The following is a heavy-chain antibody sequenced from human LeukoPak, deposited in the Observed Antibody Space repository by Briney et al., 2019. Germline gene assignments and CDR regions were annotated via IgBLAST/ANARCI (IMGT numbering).Heavy chain of an antibody. CDR3: ARQGYDYVWGSYRNYYFDY. J-gene: IGHJ4*02. CDR1: GFTFSSYA. CDR2: VSGSGGST. Sequence: AGGSLRLSCAASGFTFSSYAMSWVRQAPGKGLEWVSAVSGSGGSTYYADSVKGRFTISRDNSKNTLYLQMNSLRAEDTAVYCCARQGYDYVWGSYRNYYFDYWGQGTLVTVSS. V-gene: IGHV3-23*01. D-gene: IGHD3-16*02.